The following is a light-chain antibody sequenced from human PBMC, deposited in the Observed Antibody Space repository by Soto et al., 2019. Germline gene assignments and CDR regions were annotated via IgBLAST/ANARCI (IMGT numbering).Light chain of an antibody. CDR3: ATWDDSLGGGV. J-gene: IGLJ3*02. CDR2: STY. CDR1: SSNIGRDY. V-gene: IGLV1-47*02. Sequence: QAVVTQPPSVSGTPGQRVNISCSGSSSNIGRDYVYWYQQLPGTAPKLLISSTYERPSGVPDRFSGSKSGTSASLAISGLRSEDEADYYCATWDDSLGGGVFGGGTKLTVL.